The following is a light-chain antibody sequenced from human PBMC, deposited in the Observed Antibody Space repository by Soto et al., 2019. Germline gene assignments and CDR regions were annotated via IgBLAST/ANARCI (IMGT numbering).Light chain of an antibody. CDR1: QSVSNNY. V-gene: IGKV3-20*01. J-gene: IGKJ1*01. CDR3: QQYGSSGT. Sequence: EIVLTQSPGTLCLSPGERATLSCRASQSVSNNYLAWYQQKPGQAPRLLIYAASNRATGIPDRFSGSGSGTDFTLTISRLEPEDFAVYYCQQYGSSGTFGQGTKVDI. CDR2: AAS.